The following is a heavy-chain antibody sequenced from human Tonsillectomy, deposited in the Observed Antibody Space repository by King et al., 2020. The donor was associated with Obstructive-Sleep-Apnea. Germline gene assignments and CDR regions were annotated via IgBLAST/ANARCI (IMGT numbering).Heavy chain of an antibody. CDR2: INHSGST. Sequence: VQLQQWGAGLLKSSETLSLTCAVFGGSFSDYYWSWIRQPPGKGLEWIGEINHSGSTNYNPSLKRRCTISLDTSKNQFSLKLNSVTAADTAVYYCARGSGATAVNWFDPWGQGTLVTVSS. D-gene: IGHD6-13*01. V-gene: IGHV4-34*01. J-gene: IGHJ5*02. CDR1: GGSFSDYY. CDR3: ARGSGATAVNWFDP.